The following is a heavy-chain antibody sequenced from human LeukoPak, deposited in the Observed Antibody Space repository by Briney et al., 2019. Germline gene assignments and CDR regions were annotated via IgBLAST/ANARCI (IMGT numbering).Heavy chain of an antibody. CDR2: IYDRGPA. D-gene: IGHD3-10*01. J-gene: IGHJ5*02. V-gene: IGHV4-30-2*01. CDR3: ARSRQASGLFSS. CDR1: GYAIISGGFS. Sequence: SQTLSLTCTVPGYAIISGGFSWNWLRQPPGKGLEWIGCIYDRGPAHYNPSLKSRFTISVDRPKNQFFLNVTSLTAADTAVYYCARSRQASGLFSSWGQGTLVVVSS.